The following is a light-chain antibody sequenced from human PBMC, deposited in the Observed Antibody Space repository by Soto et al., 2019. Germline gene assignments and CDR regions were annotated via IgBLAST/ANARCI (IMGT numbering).Light chain of an antibody. CDR3: CSYAGSSTV. CDR1: SSDVGSYNL. V-gene: IGLV2-23*01. J-gene: IGLJ1*01. Sequence: QSVLTQPASVSGSPGQSITISCTGTSSDVGSYNLVSWYQQHPGKAPKLMIYEGCKRPSGVSNRFSGSKSGNTASLTISGLQAEDEADYYCCSYAGSSTVFGTGTKVTVL. CDR2: EGC.